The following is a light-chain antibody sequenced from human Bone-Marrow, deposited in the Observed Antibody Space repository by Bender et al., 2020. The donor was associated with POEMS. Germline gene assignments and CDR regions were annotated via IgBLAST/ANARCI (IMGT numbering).Light chain of an antibody. CDR1: SSDVQIFDS. V-gene: IGLV2-8*01. CDR3: SSYATNNNYV. Sequence: QSALTQPPSASGSPGQSVTISCTGPSSDVQIFDSVSWYQQHPGRAPKLIIYDVNKRPSGVPDRFSGSNSGNPASLTISGLQAEDEADYYCSSYATNNNYVFGTGTDVTVL. CDR2: DVN. J-gene: IGLJ1*01.